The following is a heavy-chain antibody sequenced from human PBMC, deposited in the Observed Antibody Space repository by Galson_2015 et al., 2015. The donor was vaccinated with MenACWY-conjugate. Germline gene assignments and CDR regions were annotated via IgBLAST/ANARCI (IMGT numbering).Heavy chain of an antibody. CDR2: IYSGGST. J-gene: IGHJ4*02. CDR1: GGSFSGSY. V-gene: IGHV3-53*01. Sequence: ETLSLTCAVYGGSFSGSYWSWIRHSPGKGLEWVSFIYSGGSTYYADSVKGRFTISRDNSKNTLYLQMNSVRAEDTAVYYCARSPPRVVVIENYFDYWGQGTLVTVSS. CDR3: ARSPPRVVVIENYFDY. D-gene: IGHD2-15*01.